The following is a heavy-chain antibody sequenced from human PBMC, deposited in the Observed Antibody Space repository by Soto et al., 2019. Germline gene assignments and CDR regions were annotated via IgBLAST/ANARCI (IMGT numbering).Heavy chain of an antibody. D-gene: IGHD2-2*01. CDR2: ISYDGSNK. CDR3: ARDLVVLVPAAIDDYYYGMDV. V-gene: IGHV3-30-3*01. Sequence: PGGSLRLSCAASGFTFSSYAMHWVRQAPGKGLEWVAFISYDGSNKYYVDSVKGRFTISRDNSKNTLYLQMNSLRAEDTAVYYFARDLVVLVPAAIDDYYYGMDVWGQGTTVTVSS. CDR1: GFTFSSYA. J-gene: IGHJ6*02.